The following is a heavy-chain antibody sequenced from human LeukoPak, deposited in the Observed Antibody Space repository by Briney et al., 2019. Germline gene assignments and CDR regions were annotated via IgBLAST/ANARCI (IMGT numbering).Heavy chain of an antibody. CDR2: ISYDGSNK. J-gene: IGHJ4*02. CDR3: AKDMTGDDYGDYDRLDY. Sequence: GGSLRLSCAASGFTFSSYGMHWVRQAPGKGLEWVAVISYDGSNKYYADSVKGRFTISRDNSKNTLYLQMNSLRAEDTAVYYCAKDMTGDDYGDYDRLDYWGQGTLVTVSS. CDR1: GFTFSSYG. D-gene: IGHD4-17*01. V-gene: IGHV3-30*18.